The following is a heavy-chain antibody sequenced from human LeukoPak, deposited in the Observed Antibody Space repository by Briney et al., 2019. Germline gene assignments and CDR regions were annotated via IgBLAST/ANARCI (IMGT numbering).Heavy chain of an antibody. CDR1: GGSFSGYY. J-gene: IGHJ3*02. CDR3: AREGEYGDYWVGYDAFDI. D-gene: IGHD4-17*01. V-gene: IGHV4-34*01. CDR2: INHSGST. Sequence: PSETLSLTCAVYGGSFSGYYWSWIRQPPGKGLEWIGEINHSGSTNYNPSLKSRVTISVDTSKNQFSLKLSSVTAADTAVYYCAREGEYGDYWVGYDAFDIWGQGTMVTVSS.